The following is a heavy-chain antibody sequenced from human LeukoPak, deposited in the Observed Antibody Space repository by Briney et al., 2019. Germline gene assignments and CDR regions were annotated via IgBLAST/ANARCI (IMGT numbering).Heavy chain of an antibody. V-gene: IGHV3-74*01. CDR2: INSDGSST. D-gene: IGHD1-26*01. CDR3: ASLAGAPTEAWPFDY. CDR1: GFIFSSYW. Sequence: PGGSLRLSCAASGFIFSSYWMHWVRQAPGKGLVWVSRINSDGSSTSYADSVKGRFTISRDNTKNTLYLQMNSLRAEDTAVYYCASLAGAPTEAWPFDYWGQGTLVTVSS. J-gene: IGHJ4*02.